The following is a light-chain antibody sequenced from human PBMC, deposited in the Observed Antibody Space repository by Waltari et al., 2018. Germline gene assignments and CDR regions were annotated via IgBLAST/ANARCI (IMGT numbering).Light chain of an antibody. Sequence: QSLLQIKEYNYLDWNLQKPGQAPKLQIYLGSNRASGVPDRFSGSGSGTDCTLKISRVEAEDVGVYYCMQSLQALWTCGPGTKVEIK. CDR2: LGS. CDR1: QSLLQIKEYNY. J-gene: IGKJ1*01. V-gene: IGKV2-28*01. CDR3: MQSLQALWT.